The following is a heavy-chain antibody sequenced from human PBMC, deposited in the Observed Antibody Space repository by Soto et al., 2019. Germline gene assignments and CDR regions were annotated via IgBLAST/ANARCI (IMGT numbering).Heavy chain of an antibody. V-gene: IGHV4-59*01. CDR1: GVSISSYY. CDR3: ARAPNYYDSSGYYDMGSFDY. J-gene: IGHJ4*02. D-gene: IGHD3-22*01. CDR2: IYYSGST. Sequence: PSETLSLTCTVSGVSISSYYWSWIRQPPGKGLEWIGYIYYSGSTNYNPSLKSRVTISVDTSKNQFSLKLSSVTAADTAVYYCARAPNYYDSSGYYDMGSFDYWGQGTLVTVSS.